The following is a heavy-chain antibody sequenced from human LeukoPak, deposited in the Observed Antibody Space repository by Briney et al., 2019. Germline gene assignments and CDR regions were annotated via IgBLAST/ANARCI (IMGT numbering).Heavy chain of an antibody. CDR2: INPSGGST. J-gene: IGHJ6*02. CDR3: ARDQGCSSGWCAYYYYGMDV. D-gene: IGHD6-19*01. CDR1: GYTFTSYY. Sequence: GASVKVSCKASGYTFTSYYMHWVRQAPGQGLEWMGIINPSGGSTSYAQKFQGRVTMTRDTSTSTVYMELSSLRSDDTAVYYCARDQGCSSGWCAYYYYGMDVWGQGTTVTVSS. V-gene: IGHV1-46*03.